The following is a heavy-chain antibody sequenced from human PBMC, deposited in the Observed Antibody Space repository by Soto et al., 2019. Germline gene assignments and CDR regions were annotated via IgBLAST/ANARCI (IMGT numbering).Heavy chain of an antibody. Sequence: GGSLRLSCAASGFTFDDYAMHWVRQAPGKGLEWVSGISWNSGSIGYADSVKGRFTISRDNAKNSLYLQMNSLRAEDTALYYCAKDSKGGAFDIWGQGTMVTVSS. CDR3: AKDSKGGAFDI. CDR2: ISWNSGSI. V-gene: IGHV3-9*01. CDR1: GFTFDDYA. J-gene: IGHJ3*02. D-gene: IGHD3-16*01.